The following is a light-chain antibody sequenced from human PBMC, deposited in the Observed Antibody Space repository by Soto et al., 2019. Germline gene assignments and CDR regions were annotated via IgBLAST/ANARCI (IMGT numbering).Light chain of an antibody. CDR1: QSVGSD. Sequence: ETVMTQSPATLSVSPGERATLSCRASQSVGSDLALYQQKPGQAPRLLIYGASTRATGIPARFSGSGSGTEFTLTISSLQSEDFAVYYCQQYNNWPITFGQGTRLEIK. V-gene: IGKV3-15*01. CDR2: GAS. J-gene: IGKJ5*01. CDR3: QQYNNWPIT.